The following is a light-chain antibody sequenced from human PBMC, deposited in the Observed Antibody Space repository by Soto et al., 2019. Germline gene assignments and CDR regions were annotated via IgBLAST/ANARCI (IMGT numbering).Light chain of an antibody. CDR1: QSISSY. CDR3: QQYNSYS. Sequence: DIQMTQSPSSLSASVGDRVTITCRASQSISSYLNWYQQKPGTAPKLLIYHASTLESGVPSRFSGSGSGTEFTLTISSLQPDDFATYYCQQYNSYSFGQGTKVDI. J-gene: IGKJ1*01. CDR2: HAS. V-gene: IGKV1-5*01.